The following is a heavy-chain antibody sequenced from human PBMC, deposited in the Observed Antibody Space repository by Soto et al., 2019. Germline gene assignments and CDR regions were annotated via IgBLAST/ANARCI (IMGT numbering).Heavy chain of an antibody. V-gene: IGHV6-1*01. CDR1: GDSVSSDRSA. D-gene: IGHD7-27*01. J-gene: IGHJ4*02. CDR3: ARGLNWACDY. CDR2: TYYRSKWYY. Sequence: RSQTLSLTCVISGDSVSSDRSAWNWIRQSPSRGLEWLGRTYYRSKWYYEYAPSVKSRVIITPDTSKNQFSLQLNSVTPDDTALYYCARGLNWACDYWGQGTLVTVSS.